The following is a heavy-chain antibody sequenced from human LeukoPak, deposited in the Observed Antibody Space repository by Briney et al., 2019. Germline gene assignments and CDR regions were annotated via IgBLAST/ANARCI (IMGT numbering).Heavy chain of an antibody. D-gene: IGHD3-22*01. V-gene: IGHV4-61*08. CDR1: GGSISSGGYY. CDR3: ARDTDYYDSSGYYAFDI. Sequence: SETLSLTCAVSGGSISSGGYYWSWIRQPPGKGLEWIGYIYYSGSTNYNPSLKSRVTISVDTSKDQFSLKLSSVTAADTAVYYCARDTDYYDSSGYYAFDIRGQGTMVTVSS. J-gene: IGHJ3*02. CDR2: IYYSGST.